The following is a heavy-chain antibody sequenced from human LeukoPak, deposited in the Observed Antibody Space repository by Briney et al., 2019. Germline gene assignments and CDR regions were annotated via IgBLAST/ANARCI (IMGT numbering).Heavy chain of an antibody. CDR3: ARDGDTVLTRGYYYYMDV. CDR1: KFTFSSYC. V-gene: IGHV3-21*01. D-gene: IGHD4-23*01. J-gene: IGHJ6*03. Sequence: GGSLRLSCAASKFTFSSYCMNWVRQAPGKGLEWVSSITSSSSYIYYADSVKGRFTISRDNAKNSLYLQMNSLRAEDTALYYCARDGDTVLTRGYYYYMDVWGKGTTVTVSS. CDR2: ITSSSSYI.